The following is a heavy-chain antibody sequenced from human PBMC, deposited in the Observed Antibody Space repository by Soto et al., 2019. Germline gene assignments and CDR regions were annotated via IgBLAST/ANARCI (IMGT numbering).Heavy chain of an antibody. CDR3: AKMEGMATIAFVAF. D-gene: IGHD5-12*01. V-gene: IGHV3-23*01. CDR1: GFTFSSYA. Sequence: ESLRLSYAASGFTFSSYAMTWVRQAPGKGLEWVSAISGGGDSIYYADSVKGRFTISRDQSKNTLYLQMHSLRAEDTAVYFCAKMEGMATIAFVAFRGQGTLVTVSS. CDR2: ISGGGDSI. J-gene: IGHJ4*02.